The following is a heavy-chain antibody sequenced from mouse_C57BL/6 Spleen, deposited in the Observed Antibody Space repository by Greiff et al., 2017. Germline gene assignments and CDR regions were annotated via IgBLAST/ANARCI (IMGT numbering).Heavy chain of an antibody. CDR1: GYTFTSYW. V-gene: IGHV1-52*01. Sequence: QVQLQQPGAELVRPGSSVKLSCKASGYTFTSYWMHWVKQRPIQGLEWIGNIDPSDSETHYNQKFKDKATLTVDKSSSTAYMQLSSLTSEDSAVYYCARGGLTVYAMDYWGQGTSVTVSS. D-gene: IGHD4-1*01. CDR3: ARGGLTVYAMDY. CDR2: IDPSDSET. J-gene: IGHJ4*01.